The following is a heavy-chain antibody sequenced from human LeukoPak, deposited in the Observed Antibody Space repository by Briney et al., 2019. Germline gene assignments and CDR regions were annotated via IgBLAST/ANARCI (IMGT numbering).Heavy chain of an antibody. CDR2: TYYRSKWYY. CDR1: GDSVSSNSAA. Sequence: SQTLSLTCVVSGDSVSSNSAAWNWIRQSPSRGLEWLGRTYYRSKWYYHYAVSMKSRITVNPDTSKNQFSLQLDSVTPEDTAVYYCARTRDLGPDYWGQGTLVTVSS. J-gene: IGHJ4*02. D-gene: IGHD1-26*01. V-gene: IGHV6-1*01. CDR3: ARTRDLGPDY.